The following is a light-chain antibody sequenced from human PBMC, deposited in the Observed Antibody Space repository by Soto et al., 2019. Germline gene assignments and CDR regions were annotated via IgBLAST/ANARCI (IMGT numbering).Light chain of an antibody. J-gene: IGKJ5*01. CDR1: QTVTSGY. Sequence: EILLTQSTDTLSLSPGSRSTTSCMASQTVTSGYLAWYQQKHGQATRLLIYGASNRATGIPARFSGSGSGTEFTLTISSLEPEDFAVYYYQQRSNLFGQGTRLEIK. CDR2: GAS. CDR3: QQRSNL. V-gene: IGKV3D-20*02.